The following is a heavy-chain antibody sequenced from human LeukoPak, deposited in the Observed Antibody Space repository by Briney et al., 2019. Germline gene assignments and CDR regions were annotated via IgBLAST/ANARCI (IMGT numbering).Heavy chain of an antibody. V-gene: IGHV3-7*03. CDR2: IKQDGSEK. J-gene: IGHJ2*01. D-gene: IGHD6-19*01. CDR1: GFTFSSYW. CDR3: ARGLTAVADFNWYFDL. Sequence: PGGSLRLSCAASGFTFSSYWMSWVRQAPGKGLEWVANIKQDGSEKYYVDSVKGRFTISRDNAKNSLYLQMNSLRAEDTAVYYCARGLTAVADFNWYFDLWGRGTLVTVSS.